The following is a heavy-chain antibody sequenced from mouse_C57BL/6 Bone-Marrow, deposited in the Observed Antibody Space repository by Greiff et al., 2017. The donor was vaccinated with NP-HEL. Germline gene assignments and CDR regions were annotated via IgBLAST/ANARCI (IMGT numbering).Heavy chain of an antibody. CDR2: IYPGDGDT. D-gene: IGHD1-1*01. CDR1: GYAFSSYW. CDR3: ARSYYGSSSFAY. V-gene: IGHV1-80*01. Sequence: VQLQQSGAELVKPGASVKISCKASGYAFSSYWMNWVKQRPGKGLEWIGQIYPGDGDTNYNGKFKGKATLTADKSSSTAYMQLSSLTSEDSAVYFCARSYYGSSSFAYWGQGTLVTASA. J-gene: IGHJ3*01.